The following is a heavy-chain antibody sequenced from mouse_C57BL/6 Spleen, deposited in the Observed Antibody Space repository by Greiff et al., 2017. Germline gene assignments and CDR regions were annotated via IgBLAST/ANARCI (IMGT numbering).Heavy chain of an antibody. J-gene: IGHJ3*01. CDR3: ARDLNYYGSSPFAC. D-gene: IGHD1-1*01. V-gene: IGHV1-52*01. Sequence: VQLQQPGAELVRPGSSVKLSCKASGYTFTSYWMHWVKQRPLQGLEWIGNIVPSDNDTHYNQKFKDKDTLTVDKSSSTAYMQLSSLTSEDSAVYYCARDLNYYGSSPFACWGKGTMVTVSA. CDR2: IVPSDNDT. CDR1: GYTFTSYW.